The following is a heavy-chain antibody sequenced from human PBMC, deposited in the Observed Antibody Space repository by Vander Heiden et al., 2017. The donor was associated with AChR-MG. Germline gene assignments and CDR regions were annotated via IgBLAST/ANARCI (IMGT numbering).Heavy chain of an antibody. CDR2: IRNQAYRATA. Sequence: EVQLVASGGGLVQPGRSLRLSCTTSGFTFGDYAITWYRPAPERGLEWVAFIRNQAYRATAEYAAAVKGRFTISRDDSKSIVYLQMKRTETEDTAVYYFTGEYYGLGSYSGYWVQGTLVTVSS. CDR1: GFTFGDYA. J-gene: IGHJ4*02. V-gene: IGHV3-49*03. D-gene: IGHD3-10*01. CDR3: TGEYYGLGSYSGY.